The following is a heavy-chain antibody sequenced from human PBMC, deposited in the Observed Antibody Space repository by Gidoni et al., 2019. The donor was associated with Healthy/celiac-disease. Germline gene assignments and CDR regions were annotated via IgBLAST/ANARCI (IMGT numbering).Heavy chain of an antibody. J-gene: IGHJ3*02. CDR1: GYTFTSYA. Sequence: QVQLVQSGAEVKKPGASVKVSCKASGYTFTSYAMHWVRQAPGQRLEWMGWITAGNGNTKYSQKFQGRVTITRDTSASTAYMELSSLRSEDTAVYYCARAGNDAFDIWGQGTMVTVSS. D-gene: IGHD1-26*01. V-gene: IGHV1-3*01. CDR2: ITAGNGNT. CDR3: ARAGNDAFDI.